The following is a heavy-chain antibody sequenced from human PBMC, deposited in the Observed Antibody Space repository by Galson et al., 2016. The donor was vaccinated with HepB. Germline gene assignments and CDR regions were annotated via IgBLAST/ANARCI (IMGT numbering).Heavy chain of an antibody. D-gene: IGHD3-16*01. J-gene: IGHJ4*02. CDR1: GFSISTYW. Sequence: SLRLSCAASGFSISTYWMHWLRQGPGKGLEWVSRIGPDGSGTLFGDSVKGRFTISKDNAKNTLSPQMNSLRVEDTAVYYCVRDQSPGGAAYWGQGALVTVSS. CDR3: VRDQSPGGAAY. V-gene: IGHV3-74*01. CDR2: IGPDGSGT.